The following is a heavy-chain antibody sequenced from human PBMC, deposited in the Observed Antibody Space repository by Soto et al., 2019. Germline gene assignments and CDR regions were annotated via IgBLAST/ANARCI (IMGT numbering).Heavy chain of an antibody. CDR3: ARSANYDDRSGYFLFFDY. CDR1: GGTFSSYA. V-gene: IGHV1-69*01. J-gene: IGHJ4*02. CDR2: IIPIFGTA. Sequence: QVQLVQSGAEVKKPGSSVKVSCKASGGTFSSYAISCVRQAPGQGLEWMGGIIPIFGTANYAQKFQGRVTITANESTGTAYMELSRLGSEDTAVYYCARSANYDDRSGYFLFFDYWGQGTLVTVSS. D-gene: IGHD3-22*01.